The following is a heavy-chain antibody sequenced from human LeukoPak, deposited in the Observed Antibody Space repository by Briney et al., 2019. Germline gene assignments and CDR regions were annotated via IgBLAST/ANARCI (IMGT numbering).Heavy chain of an antibody. Sequence: GRSLRLSCAASGFTFSSYSMNWVRQAPGKRLEWASYISSSSSTIYYADSVKGRFTISRDNAKNSLYLQMNSLRVEDTAVYYCAKRIAAAGKYYFDYWGQGTLVTVSS. CDR2: ISSSSSTI. V-gene: IGHV3-48*01. J-gene: IGHJ4*02. D-gene: IGHD6-13*01. CDR3: AKRIAAAGKYYFDY. CDR1: GFTFSSYS.